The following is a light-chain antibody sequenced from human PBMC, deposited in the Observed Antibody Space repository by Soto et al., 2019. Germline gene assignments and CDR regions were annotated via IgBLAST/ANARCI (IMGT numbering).Light chain of an antibody. CDR1: SSDVGGYNY. CDR2: DVS. CDR3: SSYTSTNPRV. J-gene: IGLJ1*01. V-gene: IGLV2-14*03. Sequence: QSALTQPASVSGSPGQSSTISCTGTSSDVGGYNYGSWYQQHPGKAPKLMIYDVSTRPSGVSNRFSGSKSGNTASRTISGLQAEDEADYSCSSYTSTNPRVFGSGTTLTV.